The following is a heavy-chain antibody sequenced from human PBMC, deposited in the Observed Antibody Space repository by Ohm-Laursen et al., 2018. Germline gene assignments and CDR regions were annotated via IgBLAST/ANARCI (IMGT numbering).Heavy chain of an antibody. V-gene: IGHV3-30*04. J-gene: IGHJ4*02. CDR2: ISYDASEK. CDR3: STHASSGGY. Sequence: SLRLSCAASGITFSSYAMNWVRQAPGKGLEWVAVISYDASEKYYSDSVKGRFTISRDNSKNTLYLQMNSLRADDTAVYYCSTHASSGGYWGQGTLVTVSS. CDR1: GITFSSYA. D-gene: IGHD4-23*01.